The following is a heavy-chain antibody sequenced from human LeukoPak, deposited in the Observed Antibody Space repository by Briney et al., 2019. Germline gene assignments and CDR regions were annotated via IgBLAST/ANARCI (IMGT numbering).Heavy chain of an antibody. CDR1: GGSISSSSYY. CDR3: ARLLVGVISGSLLDY. V-gene: IGHV4-39*01. D-gene: IGHD1-26*01. CDR2: IYYSGST. J-gene: IGHJ4*02. Sequence: SETLSLTCTVSGGSISSSSYYWGWIRQPPGKGLEWIGSIYYSGSTYYNPSLKSRVTISVDTSKNQFSLKLSSVTAADTAVYYCARLLVGVISGSLLDYWGQGTLVTVSS.